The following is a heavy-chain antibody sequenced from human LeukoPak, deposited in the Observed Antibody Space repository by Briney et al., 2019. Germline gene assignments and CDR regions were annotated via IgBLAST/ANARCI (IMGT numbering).Heavy chain of an antibody. D-gene: IGHD3-22*01. V-gene: IGHV3-74*01. J-gene: IGHJ6*02. CDR2: LKRVERGT. CDR3: AKDPKEWLLLLDYYYSMDG. Sequence: GGSLRLTCPASGSTFSSYWMHWVRQAPGKGLVWVSRLKRVERGTSNAATAKGRLTISRDNSKNTLYLQMNSLRAEDTAVYYCAKDPKEWLLLLDYYYSMDGWGQGTTVTVSS. CDR1: GSTFSSYW.